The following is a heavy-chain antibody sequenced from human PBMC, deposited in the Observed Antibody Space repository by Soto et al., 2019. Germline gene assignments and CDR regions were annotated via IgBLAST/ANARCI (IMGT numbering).Heavy chain of an antibody. CDR2: FDPEDGET. J-gene: IGHJ4*02. CDR1: GYTLTELS. Sequence: GASVKVSCKVSGYTLTELSMHWVRQAPGKGLEWMGGFDPEDGETIYAQKFQGRVTMTEDTSTDTAYMELSSLRSEDTAVYYCATAQTYYYDSSGYSLSLSPFDYWGQGTLVTVSS. D-gene: IGHD3-22*01. CDR3: ATAQTYYYDSSGYSLSLSPFDY. V-gene: IGHV1-24*01.